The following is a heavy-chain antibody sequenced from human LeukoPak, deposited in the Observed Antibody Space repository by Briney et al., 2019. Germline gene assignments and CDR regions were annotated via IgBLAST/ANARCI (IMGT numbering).Heavy chain of an antibody. Sequence: GASVKVSCKASGYTFTSYGISWVRQAPGQGLEWMGRISAYNGNTNYAQKLQGRVTMTTDTSTSTAYMELRSLRSDDTAVYYCARDPTTVTVGYFDYWGQGTLVTVSS. CDR3: ARDPTTVTVGYFDY. J-gene: IGHJ4*02. V-gene: IGHV1-18*01. CDR1: GYTFTSYG. D-gene: IGHD4-17*01. CDR2: ISAYNGNT.